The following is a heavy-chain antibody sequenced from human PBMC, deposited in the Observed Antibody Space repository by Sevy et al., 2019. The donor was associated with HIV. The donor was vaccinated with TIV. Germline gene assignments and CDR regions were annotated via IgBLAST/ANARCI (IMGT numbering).Heavy chain of an antibody. CDR2: IYSGNST. J-gene: IGHJ6*02. Sequence: GGSLRLSCAASVFTVSSNYMSWVRQAPGKGLEWVSVIYSGNSTYYADSVKGRFTISRDNSKNTLYLQMNSLRAEDTAVYYCARGSTDRYYGMDVWGQGTTVTVSS. CDR3: ARGSTDRYYGMDV. V-gene: IGHV3-66*01. CDR1: VFTVSSNY. D-gene: IGHD4-17*01.